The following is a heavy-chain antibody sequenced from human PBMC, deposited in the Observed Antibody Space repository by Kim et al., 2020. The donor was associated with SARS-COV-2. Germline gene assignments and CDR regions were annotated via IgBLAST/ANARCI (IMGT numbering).Heavy chain of an antibody. D-gene: IGHD6-13*01. Sequence: YAQKFQDRDTMTRDTSTSTVYMELSSLRSEDTAVYCCARAYSSSWAILDYWGQGTLVTVSS. J-gene: IGHJ4*02. CDR3: ARAYSSSWAILDY. V-gene: IGHV1-46*01.